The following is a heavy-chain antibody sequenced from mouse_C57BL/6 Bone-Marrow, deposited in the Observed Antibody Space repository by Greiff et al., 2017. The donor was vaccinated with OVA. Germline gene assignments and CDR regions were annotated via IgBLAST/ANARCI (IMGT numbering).Heavy chain of an antibody. CDR2: IYPGDGDT. V-gene: IGHV1-82*01. CDR1: GYAFSSSW. J-gene: IGHJ3*01. CDR3: ARKDYGNYGVY. D-gene: IGHD2-1*01. Sequence: QVQLKESGPELVKPGASVKISCKASGYAFSSSWMNWVKQRPGKGLGGIGRIYPGDGDTNYNGKFKGKATLTADKSSSTAYMQLSSLTSEDSAVYFCARKDYGNYGVYWGQGTLVTVSA.